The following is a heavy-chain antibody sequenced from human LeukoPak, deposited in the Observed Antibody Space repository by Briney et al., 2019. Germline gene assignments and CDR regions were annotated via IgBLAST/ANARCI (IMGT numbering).Heavy chain of an antibody. CDR1: GASISSSY. CDR3: ARVLSTGRSDY. Sequence: PSETLSLTCTVSGASISSSYWSWIRQPPGKGLEWIGYIYYSVSTKYNPSLKSRVTISVDTSKNQFSLKLSSVIPADTAVYYCARVLSTGRSDYWGQGTLVTVSS. D-gene: IGHD2-8*02. V-gene: IGHV4-59*01. J-gene: IGHJ4*02. CDR2: IYYSVST.